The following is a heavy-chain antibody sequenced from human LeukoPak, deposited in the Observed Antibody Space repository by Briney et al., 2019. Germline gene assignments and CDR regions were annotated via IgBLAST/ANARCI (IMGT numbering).Heavy chain of an antibody. CDR1: GYSFTSYW. Sequence: GESLKISCTGSGYSFTSYWIGWVRQMPGKGLEWMGIIYPGDSDTRYSPSFQGQVTISADKSISTAYLQWSSLKASDTAMYYCARLKDGYNFGTYNWFDPWGQGTLVTVSS. CDR3: ARLKDGYNFGTYNWFDP. D-gene: IGHD5-24*01. J-gene: IGHJ5*02. V-gene: IGHV5-51*01. CDR2: IYPGDSDT.